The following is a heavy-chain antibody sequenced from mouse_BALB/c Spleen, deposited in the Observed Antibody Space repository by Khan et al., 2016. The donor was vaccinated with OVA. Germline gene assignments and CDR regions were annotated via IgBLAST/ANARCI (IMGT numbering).Heavy chain of an antibody. CDR2: INPSTGYT. D-gene: IGHD1-1*01. CDR1: GYTFINYW. CDR3: ARRGLRWDFDY. Sequence: QMHLEESGAELAKPGASVKMSCKASGYTFINYWILWIKQRPGQGLEWIGYINPSTGYTEYNQNFKDKATLTADISSSTAYMQLSSLTSEDSAVYYCARRGLRWDFDYWGQGTTLTVSS. V-gene: IGHV1-7*01. J-gene: IGHJ2*01.